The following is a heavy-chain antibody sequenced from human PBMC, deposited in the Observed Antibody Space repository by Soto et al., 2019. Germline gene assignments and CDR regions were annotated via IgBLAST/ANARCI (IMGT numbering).Heavy chain of an antibody. Sequence: GGSLRLCFAASGFPFSGYAMSWVRQAPGKWLEWVSAITGSGGSTYYADSVKGRFTISRDNSKNTLYLQMNSLRAEDTAVYYCAKDLRRGHPLEQQLVGFDYWGQGTLVTVSS. V-gene: IGHV3-23*01. CDR2: ITGSGGST. J-gene: IGHJ4*02. D-gene: IGHD6-13*01. CDR3: AKDLRRGHPLEQQLVGFDY. CDR1: GFPFSGYA.